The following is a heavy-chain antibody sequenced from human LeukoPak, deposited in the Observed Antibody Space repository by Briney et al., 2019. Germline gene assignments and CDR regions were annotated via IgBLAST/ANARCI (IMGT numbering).Heavy chain of an antibody. CDR3: ARVNSSWPRRGWFDP. CDR2: INHSGST. V-gene: IGHV4-34*01. J-gene: IGHJ5*02. Sequence: ASETLSLTCAVYGGSFSGYYWSWIRQPPGKGLEWIGEINHSGSTNYNPSLKSRVTISVDTSKNQFSLKLSSVTAADTAVYYCARVNSSWPRRGWFDPWGQGTLVTVSS. D-gene: IGHD6-13*01. CDR1: GGSFSGYY.